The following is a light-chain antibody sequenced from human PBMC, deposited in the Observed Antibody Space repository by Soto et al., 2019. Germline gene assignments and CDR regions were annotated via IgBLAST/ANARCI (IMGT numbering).Light chain of an antibody. CDR1: GSDVGAYKY. J-gene: IGLJ1*01. Sequence: QSGLTQPPSASGSPGQSLTISCAGTGSDVGAYKYVSWYQQHPGKAPKLIIYEVDKRPSGVPDRFSGSKSGNTASLTVSGLQAEDEADYYCSSYGGSNIPLYVFGTGTKVTVL. CDR3: SSYGGSNIPLYV. CDR2: EVD. V-gene: IGLV2-8*01.